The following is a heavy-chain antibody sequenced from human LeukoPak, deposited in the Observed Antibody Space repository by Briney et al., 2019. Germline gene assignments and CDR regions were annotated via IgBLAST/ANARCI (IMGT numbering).Heavy chain of an antibody. Sequence: SETLSLTCSVAGGSIIGFYWGWIRPRPGKGLEWIVRIYTSGSTNYNRSLKSRVTMSVDTSKNQFSLKLSSVTAADTAVYYCARRSEGSGWGSYYDYYYMDVWGKGTTVTVSS. D-gene: IGHD6-19*01. J-gene: IGHJ6*03. V-gene: IGHV4-4*07. CDR2: IYTSGST. CDR1: GGSIIGFY. CDR3: ARRSEGSGWGSYYDYYYMDV.